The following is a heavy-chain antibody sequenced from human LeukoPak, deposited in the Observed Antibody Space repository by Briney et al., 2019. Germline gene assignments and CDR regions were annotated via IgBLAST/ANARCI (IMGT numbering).Heavy chain of an antibody. CDR1: GFTFSSYS. J-gene: IGHJ5*02. CDR3: AKGEVVVVLHWKLAS. V-gene: IGHV3-7*01. Sequence: GGSLRLSCAASGFTFSSYSMSWVRQAPGKGLEWVANIKQDGSEKYYVDSVKGRFTISRDNSKNTLYLQMNSLRAEDTAVYYCAKGEVVVVLHWKLASWGQGTLVTVSS. CDR2: IKQDGSEK. D-gene: IGHD2-15*01.